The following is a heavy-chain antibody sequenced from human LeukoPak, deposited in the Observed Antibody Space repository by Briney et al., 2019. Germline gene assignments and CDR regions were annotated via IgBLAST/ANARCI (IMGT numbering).Heavy chain of an antibody. CDR2: IIPIFGTA. V-gene: IGHV1-69*13. J-gene: IGHJ4*02. CDR3: ARIWRAYYYDSSGYYFDY. CDR1: GGTFSSYA. Sequence: SVKVSCKASGGTFSSYAISWVRQAPGQGLEWMGGIIPIFGTANYAQKFQGRVTITADESTSTAYMELSSLRSEDTAVYYCARIWRAYYYDSSGYYFDYWGQGTLVTVSS. D-gene: IGHD3-22*01.